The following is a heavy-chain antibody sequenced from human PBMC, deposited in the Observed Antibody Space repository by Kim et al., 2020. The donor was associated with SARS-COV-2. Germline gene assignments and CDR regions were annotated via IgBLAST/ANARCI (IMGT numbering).Heavy chain of an antibody. CDR1: GITFSSNY. D-gene: IGHD2-21*01. CDR2: IKPDGSEK. CDR3: AREVWWRFDY. Sequence: GSLRLSCAASGITFSSNYMSWVRQAPGKGLESVAKIKPDGSEKYYVDSVRGRFTITRDNAKNSLFLHMNSLRAEDTAVYYCAREVWWRFDYWGQGTLVTVSS. J-gene: IGHJ4*02. V-gene: IGHV3-7*01.